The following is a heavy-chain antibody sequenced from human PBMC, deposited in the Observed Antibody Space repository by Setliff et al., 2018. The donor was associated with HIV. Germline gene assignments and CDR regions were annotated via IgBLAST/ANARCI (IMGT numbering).Heavy chain of an antibody. Sequence: ASVKVSCKPSGYTFTTYGLSWVRQAPGQRLEWMGWINAGNGNTKYSQKFQGRVTITRDTSASTAYMELSSLRSEDTAVYYCARSSGYSSSWYYFDYWGQGTLVTVSS. J-gene: IGHJ4*02. V-gene: IGHV1-3*01. D-gene: IGHD6-13*01. CDR1: GYTFTTYG. CDR3: ARSSGYSSSWYYFDY. CDR2: INAGNGNT.